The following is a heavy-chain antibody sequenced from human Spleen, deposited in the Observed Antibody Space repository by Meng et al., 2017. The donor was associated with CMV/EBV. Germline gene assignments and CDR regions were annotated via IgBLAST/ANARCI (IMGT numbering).Heavy chain of an antibody. V-gene: IGHV3-21*01. Sequence: YSRNWVRQAQGKGLEWISSISSSSYIYYADSVKGRFTISRDNAKNSLYLQMNSLRAEDTAVYYCARDWSYYDFWSGYYTGQITWFDPWGQGTLVTVSS. CDR1: YS. CDR2: ISSSSYI. J-gene: IGHJ5*02. D-gene: IGHD3-3*01. CDR3: ARDWSYYDFWSGYYTGQITWFDP.